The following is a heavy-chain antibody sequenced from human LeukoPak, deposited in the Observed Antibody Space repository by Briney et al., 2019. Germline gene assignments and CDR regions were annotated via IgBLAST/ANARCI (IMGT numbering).Heavy chain of an antibody. J-gene: IGHJ1*01. V-gene: IGHV1-18*01. CDR3: AGGYYDSSGYYFQH. D-gene: IGHD3-22*01. CDR1: GYTFSSCG. CDR2: INPDNGNT. Sequence: ASVKVSCKASGYTFSSCGSTWVRQAPGQGLEWMGWINPDNGNTNYAQKFQGRVTMTTETSTSTAYMELRGLRSDDTAVYFCAGGYYDSSGYYFQHWGQGTLVTVSS.